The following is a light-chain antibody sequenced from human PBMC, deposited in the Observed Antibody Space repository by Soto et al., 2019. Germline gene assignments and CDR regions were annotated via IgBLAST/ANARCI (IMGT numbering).Light chain of an antibody. CDR3: QSYHSGTIVI. V-gene: IGLV6-57*04. CDR2: GNS. CDR1: SGSIASNY. Sequence: NFMLAQPHSVSESPGKTVTISCTRSSGSIASNYVQWYQQRPGSVPTTVIYGNSQRPSGVPDRFSGSIDSSSNSASLTISGLKTEDEADYYCQSYHSGTIVIFGGGTKLTVL. J-gene: IGLJ2*01.